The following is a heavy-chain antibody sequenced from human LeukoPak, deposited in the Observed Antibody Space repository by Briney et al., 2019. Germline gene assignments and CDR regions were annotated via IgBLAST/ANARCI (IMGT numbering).Heavy chain of an antibody. D-gene: IGHD5-12*01. CDR3: TTHFPVATFY. CDR1: GFTVSSNY. CDR2: IKSKTDDGTT. Sequence: PGGSLRLSCAASGFTVSSNYMTWVRQAPGKGLEWVGRIKSKTDDGTTDYVTPVKGRFTISRDDSKNTLYLQMNSLKTEDTAVYYCTTHFPVATFYWGQGTLVTVSS. V-gene: IGHV3-15*01. J-gene: IGHJ4*02.